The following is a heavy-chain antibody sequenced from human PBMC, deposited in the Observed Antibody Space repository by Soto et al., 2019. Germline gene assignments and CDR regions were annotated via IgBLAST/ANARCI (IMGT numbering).Heavy chain of an antibody. D-gene: IGHD2-15*01. J-gene: IGHJ4*02. V-gene: IGHV3-23*01. CDR2: VSIGGST. CDR1: GFTFSSYA. CDR3: AKRRGAGGHFDY. Sequence: LRLSCAASGFTFSSYAMGWVRQGPGKGLEWVAVVSIGGSTHYADSVRGRFTISRDNSKNTLSLQMNSLTAEDTAVYFCAKRRGAGGHFDYWGQGALVTVFS.